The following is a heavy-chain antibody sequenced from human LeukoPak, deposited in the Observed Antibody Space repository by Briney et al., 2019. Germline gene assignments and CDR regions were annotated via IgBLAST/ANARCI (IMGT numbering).Heavy chain of an antibody. CDR3: ARLRYDSSGYYYLTSYFDY. D-gene: IGHD3-22*01. CDR2: IYYSGST. V-gene: IGHV4-59*01. J-gene: IGHJ4*02. Sequence: SETLSLTCTVSGGSISSYYWSWIRQPPGKGLEWIGYIYYSGSTNYNPSLKSRVTISVDTSKNQFSLKQSSVTAADTAVYYCARLRYDSSGYYYLTSYFDYWGQGTLVTVSS. CDR1: GGSISSYY.